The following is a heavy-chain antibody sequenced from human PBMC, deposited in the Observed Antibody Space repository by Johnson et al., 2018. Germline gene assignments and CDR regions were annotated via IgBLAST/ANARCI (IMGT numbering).Heavy chain of an antibody. Sequence: QVQLVQSGAEVKKPGSSVKVSCKASGGTFSSYAISWVRQAPGQGLEWMGGIIPIFGTANYAQKFQGRVTITADESTSTAYMELSSRRSEDTAVYYCARDLTLQSHYYYGMDVWGQGTTVTVSS. J-gene: IGHJ6*02. V-gene: IGHV1-69*12. D-gene: IGHD4-11*01. CDR2: IIPIFGTA. CDR3: ARDLTLQSHYYYGMDV. CDR1: GGTFSSYA.